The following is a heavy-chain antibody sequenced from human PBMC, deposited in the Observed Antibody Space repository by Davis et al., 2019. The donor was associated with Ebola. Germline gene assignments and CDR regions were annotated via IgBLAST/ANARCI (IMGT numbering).Heavy chain of an antibody. CDR2: IYWDDDK. CDR1: GGSISSYYW. Sequence: TLSLTCTVSGGSISSYYWSWIRQPPGKAPEWLAVIYWDDDKRYSPSLKSRLTIKRDISKKQVVLTMTNVAPVDTATYFCVRYNSSGPYLPYYFGLDVWGQGTTVTVSS. V-gene: IGHV2-5*08. J-gene: IGHJ6*02. D-gene: IGHD3-22*01. CDR3: VRYNSSGPYLPYYFGLDV.